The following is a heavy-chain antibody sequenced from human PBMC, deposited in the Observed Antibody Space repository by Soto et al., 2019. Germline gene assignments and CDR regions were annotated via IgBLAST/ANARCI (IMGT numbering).Heavy chain of an antibody. CDR2: IDYNGVT. J-gene: IGHJ5*02. CDR3: GKVLVGATGHTDSDP. Sequence: PSETLSLTCTVSGGSIYRSGYYWGWIRQPPGRGLEWIGNIDYNGVTYSNPSLKSRVTISRDTSKNQFSLKLSSVTAADTALYYCGKVLVGATGHTDSDPRGPGTLVTVSS. V-gene: IGHV4-39*07. D-gene: IGHD2-15*01. CDR1: GGSIYRSGYY.